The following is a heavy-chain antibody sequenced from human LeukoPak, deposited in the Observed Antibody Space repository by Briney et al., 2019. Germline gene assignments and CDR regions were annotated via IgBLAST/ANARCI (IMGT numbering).Heavy chain of an antibody. D-gene: IGHD3-16*02. Sequence: PGGSLRLSCAASGFTFSSYGMHWVRQAPGKGLEWVAVISYDGSNKYYADSVKGRFTISRDNSKNTLYLQMNSLRAEDTAVYYCAKDLFYSDGWGGYRPNPLCYWGPGTLVTVSS. CDR1: GFTFSSYG. CDR2: ISYDGSNK. CDR3: AKDLFYSDGWGGYRPNPLCY. V-gene: IGHV3-30*18. J-gene: IGHJ4*02.